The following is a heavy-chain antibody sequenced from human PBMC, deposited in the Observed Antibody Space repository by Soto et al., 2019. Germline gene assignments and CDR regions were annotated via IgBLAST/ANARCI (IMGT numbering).Heavy chain of an antibody. Sequence: QGQLLQSGDEVKKPGASVRVSCRASGYDFTSYGISWVRQAPGQGLEWVSWISAYNGKRDTAQKFQGRVTMTLDTSTDTAHMKRGDLTSADTAVYYWARGRIVASIHDAFEIWGQGTMVAVSS. CDR2: ISAYNGKR. D-gene: IGHD2-21*01. CDR3: ARGRIVASIHDAFEI. CDR1: GYDFTSYG. V-gene: IGHV1-18*01. J-gene: IGHJ3*02.